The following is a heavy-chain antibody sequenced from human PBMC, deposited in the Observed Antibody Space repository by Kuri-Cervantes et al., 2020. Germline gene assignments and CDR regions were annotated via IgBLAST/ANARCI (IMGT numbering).Heavy chain of an antibody. CDR3: ARVRQWLIRYYLDS. D-gene: IGHD6-19*01. CDR1: GFTFDDYA. J-gene: IGHJ4*02. V-gene: IGHV3-9*01. CDR2: ISWNSGSI. Sequence: SLKISCAASGFTFDDYAMHWVRQAPGKGLEWVSGISWNSGSIGYADSVKGRFTISRDNAKNSLYLQMNSLRAEDTAVYFCARVRQWLIRYYLDSWGQGTLVTVSS.